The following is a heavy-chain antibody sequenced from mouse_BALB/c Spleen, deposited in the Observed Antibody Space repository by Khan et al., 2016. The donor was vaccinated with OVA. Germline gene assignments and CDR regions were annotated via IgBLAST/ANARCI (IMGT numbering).Heavy chain of an antibody. V-gene: IGHV1-54*01. J-gene: IGHJ3*01. CDR2: INPGSGGT. CDR3: SRSGYGFGAY. D-gene: IGHD3-2*02. CDR1: GYAFTDYL. Sequence: QVQLQQSGAELVRPGTSVKVSCKASGYAFTDYLIEWLKQRPGQGLEWIGVINPGSGGTHYNEEFKDRATLTADKSSSTAYMQLRSLTSDDSAVYFCSRSGYGFGAYWGPGTLVTVSA.